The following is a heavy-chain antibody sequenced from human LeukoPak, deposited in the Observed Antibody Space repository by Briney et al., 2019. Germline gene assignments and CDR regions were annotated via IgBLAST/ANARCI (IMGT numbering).Heavy chain of an antibody. D-gene: IGHD4-17*01. J-gene: IGHJ5*02. CDR3: ARQDYGDNAWFDP. Sequence: GESLKISCKGSGYSFTSYWISWVRQMPGKGLEWMGRIDPSDSYTNYSPSFQGHVTISADKSISTAYLQCSSLKASDTAMYYCARQDYGDNAWFDPWGQGTLVTVSS. CDR2: IDPSDSYT. V-gene: IGHV5-10-1*01. CDR1: GYSFTSYW.